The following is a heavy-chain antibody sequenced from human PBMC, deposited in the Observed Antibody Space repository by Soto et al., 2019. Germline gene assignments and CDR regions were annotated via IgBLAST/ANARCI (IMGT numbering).Heavy chain of an antibody. CDR2: SSASGRSR. CDR3: AKDGNWLDVYFDV. J-gene: IGHJ4*02. D-gene: IGHD6-19*01. V-gene: IGHV3-23*01. Sequence: PGGSLRLSCVASGIEFSNYAMSWVRQAPGKGLEWVSISSASGRSRYHADSVKGRFTVSRDNSNNTLYLHMTNLRAEDTAVYYCAKDGNWLDVYFDVWGQGTPVTVSS. CDR1: GIEFSNYA.